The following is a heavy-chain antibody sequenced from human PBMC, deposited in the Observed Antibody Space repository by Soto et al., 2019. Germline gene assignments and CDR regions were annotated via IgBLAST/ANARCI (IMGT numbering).Heavy chain of an antibody. J-gene: IGHJ6*02. CDR3: TTRLYYDILTGYYNGYYYYGMDV. V-gene: IGHV3-15*01. CDR1: GFTFSNAW. Sequence: GGSLRLSCAASGFTFSNAWMSWVRQAPGKGLEWVGRIKSKTDGGTTDYAAPVKGRFTISRDDSKNTLYLQMNSLKTEDTAVYYCTTRLYYDILTGYYNGYYYYGMDVWGQGTTVTVS. D-gene: IGHD3-9*01. CDR2: IKSKTDGGTT.